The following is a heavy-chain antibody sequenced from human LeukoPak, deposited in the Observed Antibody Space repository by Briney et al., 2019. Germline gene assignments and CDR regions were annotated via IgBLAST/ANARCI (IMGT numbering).Heavy chain of an antibody. J-gene: IGHJ6*02. CDR2: FDPEDGET. D-gene: IGHD3-9*01. CDR1: GYTLTELS. Sequence: ASVKVSCKVSGYTLTELSMHWVRQAPGKGLEWMGGFDPEDGETIYAQKSQGRVTMTEDTSTDTAYMELSSLRSEDTAVYYCATGANYDILRTYYYYGMDVWGQGTTVTVSS. CDR3: ATGANYDILRTYYYYGMDV. V-gene: IGHV1-24*01.